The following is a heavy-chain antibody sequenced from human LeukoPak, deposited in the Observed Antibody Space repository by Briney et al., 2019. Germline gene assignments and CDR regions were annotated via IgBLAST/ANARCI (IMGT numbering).Heavy chain of an antibody. J-gene: IGHJ4*02. D-gene: IGHD3-16*01. CDR3: ARVSEAFDYFCYS. Sequence: GGSLRLSCAASGFAFSTYSMNWVRQAPGKGLEWVSSVSRSSRFIFYADSVQGRFTISRDDAKDSLFLQMNSLRAEDTAVYYGARVSEAFDYFCYSWGQGTLVTVSS. CDR1: GFAFSTYS. V-gene: IGHV3-21*04. CDR2: VSRSSRFI.